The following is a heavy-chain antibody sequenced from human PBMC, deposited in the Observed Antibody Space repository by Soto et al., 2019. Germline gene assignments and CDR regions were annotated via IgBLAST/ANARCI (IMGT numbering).Heavy chain of an antibody. CDR2: IIPIFGPA. D-gene: IGHD1-26*01. V-gene: IGHV1-69*01. CDR1: GGTFSSYS. CDR3: ARDGGRHSGGIDY. Sequence: QVQLVQSGAEVKKPGSSVKVSCKASGGTFSSYSINWVRQAPGQGLEWMGEIIPIFGPANYAQKFQGRVTTTADESTSTAYMELSSLRSEDTAVYYCARDGGRHSGGIDYWGQGTLVNVSS. J-gene: IGHJ4*02.